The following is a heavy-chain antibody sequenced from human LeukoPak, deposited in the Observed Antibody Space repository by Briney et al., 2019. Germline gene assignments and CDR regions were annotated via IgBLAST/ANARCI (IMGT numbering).Heavy chain of an antibody. Sequence: GGSLRLSCAASGFTVSSNYMSWVRQAPGKGLEWVSSISSSSSYIYYADSVKGRFTISRDNAKNSLYLQMNSLRAEDTAVYYCARDLEYSSSSGDALDIWGQGTMVTVSS. D-gene: IGHD6-6*01. J-gene: IGHJ3*02. CDR1: GFTVSSNY. CDR2: ISSSSSYI. V-gene: IGHV3-21*01. CDR3: ARDLEYSSSSGDALDI.